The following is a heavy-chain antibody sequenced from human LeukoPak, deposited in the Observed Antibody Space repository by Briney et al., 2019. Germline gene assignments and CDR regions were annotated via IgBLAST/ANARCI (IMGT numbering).Heavy chain of an antibody. J-gene: IGHJ4*02. Sequence: GGSLRLSCAASGFPFSSSEMHWVRQPPGKGLEWISCISTSGSTIYYGDSVKGRFTSSRDNARNSLYLQMNSLRAEDTAVYYCARDGPAYSFDFWGQGTLVTVSS. CDR2: ISTSGSTI. CDR3: ARDGPAYSFDF. V-gene: IGHV3-48*03. D-gene: IGHD5-18*01. CDR1: GFPFSSSE.